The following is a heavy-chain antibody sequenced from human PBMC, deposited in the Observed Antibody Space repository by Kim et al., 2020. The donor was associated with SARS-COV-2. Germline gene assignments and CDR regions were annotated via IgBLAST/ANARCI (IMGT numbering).Heavy chain of an antibody. Sequence: SETLSLTCTVSGGSISSSNYYYWGWIRQPPGKGLEWIGSIYYSGSTYYNPSLKSRVTISIDASKNQFSLKLSSVTAADTAVYYCAKEGGGWGQGTLVTVSS. V-gene: IGHV4-39*07. CDR1: GGSISSSNYYY. CDR2: IYYSGST. D-gene: IGHD1-26*01. J-gene: IGHJ4*02. CDR3: AKEGGG.